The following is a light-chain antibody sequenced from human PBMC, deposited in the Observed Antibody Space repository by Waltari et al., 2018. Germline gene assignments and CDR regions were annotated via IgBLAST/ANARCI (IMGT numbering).Light chain of an antibody. CDR1: SSDIGSFNL. CDR3: CSYAGTIPFV. J-gene: IGLJ1*01. Sequence: QSALTQTAYVSGSPGQSITISCNGTSSDIGSFNLVSWYQQHPGKAPKLMIYEVSQRPSGFSNRFSGSKSANTASLTISGLQAEDEADYYCCSYAGTIPFVFGTGTKVTVL. V-gene: IGLV2-23*02. CDR2: EVS.